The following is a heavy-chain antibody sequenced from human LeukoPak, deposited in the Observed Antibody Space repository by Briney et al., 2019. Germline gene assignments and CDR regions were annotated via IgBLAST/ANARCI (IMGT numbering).Heavy chain of an antibody. Sequence: PGGSLRLSCAASGFTFSSYAMTWVRQAPGKGLEWVSAISGSGGSTNYADSVKGRFTVSRDNSKNTLYLQMNSLRAEDTAVFYCAKTSSSRSFLYYFDHWGEGTLVTVSS. J-gene: IGHJ4*02. CDR1: GFTFSSYA. V-gene: IGHV3-23*01. D-gene: IGHD6-13*01. CDR3: AKTSSSRSFLYYFDH. CDR2: ISGSGGST.